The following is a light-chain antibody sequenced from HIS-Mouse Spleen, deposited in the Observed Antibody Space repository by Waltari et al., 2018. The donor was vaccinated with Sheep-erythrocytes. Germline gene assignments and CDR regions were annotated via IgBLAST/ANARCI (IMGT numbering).Light chain of an antibody. J-gene: IGLJ1*01. CDR2: EVS. CDR3: SSYTSSSTLYV. Sequence: QSALTQPASVSGSPGQSITISCTGTSSDVGGYNYVSWYQQHPGKAPKLRIYEVSNRPSGVSNRFSGSKSGNTASLTISVLQAEDEADYYCSSYTSSSTLYVFGTGTKVTVL. V-gene: IGLV2-14*01. CDR1: SSDVGGYNY.